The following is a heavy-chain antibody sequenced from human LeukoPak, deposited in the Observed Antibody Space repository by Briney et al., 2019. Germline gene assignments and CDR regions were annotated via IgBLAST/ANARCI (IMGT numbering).Heavy chain of an antibody. CDR2: ISSSSSTI. J-gene: IGHJ6*02. D-gene: IGHD3-10*01. V-gene: IGHV3-48*01. CDR1: GFTFSSYS. Sequence: GGSLRLSCAASGFTFSSYSMNWVRQAPGKGLEWVSYISSSSSTIYYADSVKGRFTISRDNSKNTLYLQMNSLRAEDTAVYYCAREPMVRGVIIDYYYGMDVWGQGTTVTVSS. CDR3: AREPMVRGVIIDYYYGMDV.